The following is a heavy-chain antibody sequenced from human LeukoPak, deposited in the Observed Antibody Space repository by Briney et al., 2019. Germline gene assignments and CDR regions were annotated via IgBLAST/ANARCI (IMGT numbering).Heavy chain of an antibody. Sequence: GGSLRLSCAASGFTCGSYWMSWVRQAPGKGLEWVANISPDGSENYYVDSVKGRFTISRDNATNSLFLQRNSLRAEATAVYYCGSERRRDYGGSYWGQGTLVTVSS. CDR1: GFTCGSYW. CDR2: ISPDGSEN. V-gene: IGHV3-7*01. CDR3: GSERRRDYGGSY. D-gene: IGHD2-21*01. J-gene: IGHJ4*02.